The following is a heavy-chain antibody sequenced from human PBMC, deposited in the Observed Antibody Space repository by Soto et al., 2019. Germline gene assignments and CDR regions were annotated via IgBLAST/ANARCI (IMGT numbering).Heavy chain of an antibody. D-gene: IGHD6-13*01. CDR1: GGSISSGGYY. CDR2: IYYSGST. CDR3: ASARRAVAGPHYYSSYIDV. J-gene: IGHJ6*03. Sequence: SETLSLTCTVSGGSISSGGYYWSWIRQHPGKGLEWIGYIYYSGSTYYNPSLKSRVTISVDTSKNQFSLKLSSVTAADTAVYYCASARRAVAGPHYYSSYIDVCRKATTVPVSS. V-gene: IGHV4-31*03.